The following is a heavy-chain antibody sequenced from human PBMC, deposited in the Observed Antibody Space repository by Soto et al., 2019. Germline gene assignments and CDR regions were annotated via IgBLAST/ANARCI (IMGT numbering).Heavy chain of an antibody. CDR2: ISAGGSST. J-gene: IGHJ4*02. D-gene: IGHD3-10*01. Sequence: EVQLLESGGGLVQPGGSLRLSCAASGFTFNNYAMTWVRQAPGEGLEWVSSISAGGSSTYYADSVKGRFTISRDNSKSTLALQMNSLRAEDTALYYCAKGTETYYYGLWGQGTLVTVSS. CDR1: GFTFNNYA. V-gene: IGHV3-23*01. CDR3: AKGTETYYYGL.